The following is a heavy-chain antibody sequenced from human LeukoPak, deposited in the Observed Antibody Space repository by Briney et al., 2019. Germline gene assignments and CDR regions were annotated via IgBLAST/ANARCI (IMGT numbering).Heavy chain of an antibody. D-gene: IGHD4-17*01. CDR3: AADRPSYGDPRYGMDV. Sequence: SVKVSCKASGFTFTISAMQWVRQARGQRLERIGWIVVGSGNTNYAQKFQERVTITRDMSTSTAYMELSSLRSEDTAVYYCAADRPSYGDPRYGMDVWGQGTTVTVSS. CDR2: IVVGSGNT. J-gene: IGHJ6*02. V-gene: IGHV1-58*02. CDR1: GFTFTISA.